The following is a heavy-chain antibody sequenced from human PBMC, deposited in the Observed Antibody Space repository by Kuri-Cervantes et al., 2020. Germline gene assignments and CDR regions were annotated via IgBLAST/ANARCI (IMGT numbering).Heavy chain of an antibody. CDR1: GYTFTGYY. CDR2: INPNSGGT. V-gene: IGHV1-2*02. J-gene: IGHJ4*02. CDR3: ARAAGSSWLIDY. Sequence: ASVKVSCKASGYTFTGYYMHWVRQAPGQGLEWMGWINPNSGGTNYAQKFQGRATMTRDTSISTAYMELSRLRSDDTAVYYCARAAGSSWLIDYWGQGTLVTVSS. D-gene: IGHD6-13*01.